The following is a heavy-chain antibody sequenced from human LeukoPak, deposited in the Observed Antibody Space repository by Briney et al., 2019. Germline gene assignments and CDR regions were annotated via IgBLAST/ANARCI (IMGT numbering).Heavy chain of an antibody. CDR3: ARHKPVNYYYGMDV. CDR2: IYYSGST. CDR1: GGSISSYY. J-gene: IGHJ6*02. Sequence: SETLSLTCTVSGGSISSYYWSWIRQPPGKELEWIGYIYYSGSTNYNPSLKSRVTISVDTSKNQFSLKLSSVTAADTAVYYCARHKPVNYYYGMDVWGQGTTVTVSS. V-gene: IGHV4-59*08.